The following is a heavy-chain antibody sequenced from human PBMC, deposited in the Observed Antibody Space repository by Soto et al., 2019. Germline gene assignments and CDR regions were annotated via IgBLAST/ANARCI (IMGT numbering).Heavy chain of an antibody. V-gene: IGHV4-31*03. CDR2: IYYSGST. CDR1: GGSISSGGYY. D-gene: IGHD6-25*01. CDR3: ARDPRAVYGMDV. J-gene: IGHJ6*02. Sequence: LSLTCTVSGGSISSGGYYWSWIRQHPGKGLEWIGYIYYSGSTYYNPSLKSRVTISVDTSKNQFSLKLSSVTAADTAVYYCARDPRAVYGMDVWGQGTTVTVSS.